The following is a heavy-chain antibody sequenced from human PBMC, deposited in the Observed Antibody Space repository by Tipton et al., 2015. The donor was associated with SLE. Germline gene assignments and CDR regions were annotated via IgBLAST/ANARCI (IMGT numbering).Heavy chain of an antibody. CDR3: ARDRWGWVPSCFDY. CDR2: IYYSGST. D-gene: IGHD4-23*01. CDR1: GGSISSHY. J-gene: IGHJ4*02. Sequence: TLSLTCTVSGGSISSHYWSWIRQPPGKGLEWIGYIYYSGSTNYNPSLKSRVTISVDTSKNQFSLKLSSVTAADTAVYYCARDRWGWVPSCFDYWGQGALVTVSS. V-gene: IGHV4-59*11.